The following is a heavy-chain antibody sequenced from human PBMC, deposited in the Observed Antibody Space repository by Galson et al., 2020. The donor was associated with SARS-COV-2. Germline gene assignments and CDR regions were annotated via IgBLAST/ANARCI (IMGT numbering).Heavy chain of an antibody. CDR2: ISGSGGST. D-gene: IGHD6-6*01. V-gene: IGHV3-23*01. CDR3: AKAFSSSPPGRYYFDY. J-gene: IGHJ4*02. CDR1: GFTFSSYA. Sequence: GGSLRLSCAASGFTFSSYAMSWVRQAPGKGLEWVSAISGSGGSTYYADSVKGRFTISRDNSKNTLYLQMNSLRAEDTAVYYCAKAFSSSPPGRYYFDYWGQGTLVTVSS.